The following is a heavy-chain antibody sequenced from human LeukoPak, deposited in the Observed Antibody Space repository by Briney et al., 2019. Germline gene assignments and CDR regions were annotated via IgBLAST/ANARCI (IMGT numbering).Heavy chain of an antibody. CDR2: IYYSGST. D-gene: IGHD3-16*02. J-gene: IGHJ4*02. V-gene: IGHV4-59*01. CDR3: ARYVWGSYPTFEDY. CDR1: GGSISSYY. Sequence: TSETLSLTCAVSGGSISSYYWSWIRQPPGKGLEWIAYIYYSGSTHHNPSLKSRVTISVDTSKNQFSLKLSSVTAADTAVYYCARYVWGSYPTFEDYWGQETLVTVSS.